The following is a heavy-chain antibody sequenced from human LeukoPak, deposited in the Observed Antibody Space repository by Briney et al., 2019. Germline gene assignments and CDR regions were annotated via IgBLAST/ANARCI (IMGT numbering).Heavy chain of an antibody. CDR1: GGSIRNYY. Sequence: PSETLSLTCTVSGGSIRNYYWTWIRQPPGKGLEWIGRIYTSGSTNYNPSLKSRVTMSVDTSKNQFSLKLGSVTAADTAVYYCARVEVVPAAIRDYYYYMDVWGKGTTVTVSS. CDR2: IYTSGST. D-gene: IGHD2-2*02. CDR3: ARVEVVPAAIRDYYYYMDV. J-gene: IGHJ6*03. V-gene: IGHV4-4*07.